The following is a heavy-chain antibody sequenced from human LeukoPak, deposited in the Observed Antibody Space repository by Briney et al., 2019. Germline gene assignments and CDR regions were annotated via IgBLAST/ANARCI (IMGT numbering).Heavy chain of an antibody. D-gene: IGHD6-13*01. Sequence: SQTLSLTCAISGDIVSSNSAAWNWIMQSPSRGLEWLGRTYYRSKWYNDYAESVKSRITINPDTSKNQFSLQLSSVTAADTAVYYCAREGDGTFDPWGQGTLVTVSS. CDR1: GDIVSSNSAA. CDR2: TYYRSKWYN. J-gene: IGHJ5*02. V-gene: IGHV6-1*01. CDR3: AREGDGTFDP.